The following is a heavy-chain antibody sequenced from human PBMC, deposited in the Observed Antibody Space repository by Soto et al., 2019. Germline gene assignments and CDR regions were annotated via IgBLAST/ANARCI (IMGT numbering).Heavy chain of an antibody. J-gene: IGHJ4*02. CDR2: IYWDDDK. Sequence: QITLKESGPTRVKPTQTLMLTCSFSGFSLTSRPVGVAWIRQPPGKALEWLAVIYWDDDKRYSPSLKSRLTIAKETSTNQVVLTMAYMDPVDTITYFREDRGDMNGHWDQGYLDNWGQGILANVST. CDR3: EDRGDMNGHWDQGYLDN. V-gene: IGHV2-5*02. CDR1: GFSLTSRPVG. D-gene: IGHD7-27*01.